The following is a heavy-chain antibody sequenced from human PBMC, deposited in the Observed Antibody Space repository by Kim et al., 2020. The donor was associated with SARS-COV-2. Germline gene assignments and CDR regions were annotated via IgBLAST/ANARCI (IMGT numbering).Heavy chain of an antibody. V-gene: IGHV4-39*01. CDR1: GGSISSSSYY. CDR3: ARRGSRIGAYSYVDY. D-gene: IGHD5-18*01. J-gene: IGHJ4*02. Sequence: SETLSLTCTVSGGSISSSSYYWGWIRQPPGKGLEWIGSIYYSGSTYYNPSLKSRVTISVDTSKNQFALKLSSVTAADTAVYYCARRGSRIGAYSYVDYWGQGTLVTVSS. CDR2: IYYSGST.